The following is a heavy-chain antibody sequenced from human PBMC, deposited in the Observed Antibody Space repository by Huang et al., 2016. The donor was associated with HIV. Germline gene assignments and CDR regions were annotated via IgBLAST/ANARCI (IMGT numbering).Heavy chain of an antibody. Sequence: QVQLVQSGGEVKKPGASVKVSCKASYYTFTSYGISWVRQAPGQGLEWMGGISTNRCETNDAQKCQGRVTMTTDTATSTAYMERRRLRSDDTAVYYCGGSSGYWSFDYWGQGTLVTVSS. V-gene: IGHV1-18*04. CDR2: ISTNRCET. CDR3: GGSSGYWSFDY. J-gene: IGHJ4*02. CDR1: YYTFTSYG. D-gene: IGHD3-22*01.